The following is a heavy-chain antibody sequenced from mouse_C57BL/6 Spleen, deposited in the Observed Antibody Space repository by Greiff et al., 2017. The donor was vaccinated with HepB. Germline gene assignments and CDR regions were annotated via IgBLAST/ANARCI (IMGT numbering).Heavy chain of an antibody. D-gene: IGHD1-1*01. CDR2: ISDGGSYT. CDR1: GFTFSSYA. J-gene: IGHJ1*03. V-gene: IGHV5-4*01. CDR3: ARGGYYGSKGYFDV. Sequence: DVQLVESGGGLVKPGGSLKLSCAASGFTFSSYAMSWVRQTPEKRLEWVATISDGGSYTYYPDNVKGRFTISRDNAKNNLYLQMSHLKSEDTAMYYCARGGYYGSKGYFDVWGTGTTVTVSS.